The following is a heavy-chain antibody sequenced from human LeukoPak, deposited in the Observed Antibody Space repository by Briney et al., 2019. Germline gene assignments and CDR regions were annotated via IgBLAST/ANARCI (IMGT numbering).Heavy chain of an antibody. CDR1: GFTVSTKY. J-gene: IGHJ6*02. Sequence: GGSLRLSCAASGFTVSTKYMSWVRQSPAKGLEWVSITYSGGVTYYADSVRGRFTISRDNSKNTMDLQMDSLRADDTAIYYCAREKSRGGDFYGMDVWGQGTTVTVSS. V-gene: IGHV3-53*01. CDR2: TYSGGVT. D-gene: IGHD2-15*01. CDR3: AREKSRGGDFYGMDV.